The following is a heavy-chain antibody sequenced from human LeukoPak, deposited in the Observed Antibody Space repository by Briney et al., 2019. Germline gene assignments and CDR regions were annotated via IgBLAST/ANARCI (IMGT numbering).Heavy chain of an antibody. CDR3: ARDGYYDSSGYPGY. Sequence: EASVKVSCKASGYTFTSYDINWVRQATGQGLEWMGWMNPNSGNTGYAQKFQGRVTITRNTSISTAYMELSSLRSEDTAVYYCARDGYYDSSGYPGYWGQGTLVTVSS. D-gene: IGHD3-22*01. CDR2: MNPNSGNT. CDR1: GYTFTSYD. J-gene: IGHJ4*02. V-gene: IGHV1-8*03.